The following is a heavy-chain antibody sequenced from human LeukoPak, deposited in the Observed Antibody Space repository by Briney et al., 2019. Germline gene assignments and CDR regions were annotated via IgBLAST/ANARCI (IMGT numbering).Heavy chain of an antibody. V-gene: IGHV1-46*01. Sequence: GASVKVSCKASRYTFTSYYMHWVRRAPGQGVEWMGIINPSGGRKSYAQKFQGRVTMTRDTSTSTVYMELSSLRSEETAVYYCARGGNYYDSSGYNYWGQGTLVTVSS. CDR1: RYTFTSYY. CDR2: INPSGGRK. D-gene: IGHD3-22*01. CDR3: ARGGNYYDSSGYNY. J-gene: IGHJ4*02.